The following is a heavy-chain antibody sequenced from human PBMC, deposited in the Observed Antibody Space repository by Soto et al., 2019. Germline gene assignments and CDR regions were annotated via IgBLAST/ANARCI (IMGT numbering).Heavy chain of an antibody. CDR2: INSDGSST. V-gene: IGHV3-74*03. J-gene: IGHJ5*02. Sequence: GGSLRLSCAASGFTFSSYWMHWVRQVPGKGLVWVSRINSDGSSTMYADSVKGRFTISRDNTKNTLYLQMSSLRAEDTAVYYCARDPAPGNWFDRWGQGTLVTVSS. CDR1: GFTFSSYW. CDR3: ARDPAPGNWFDR.